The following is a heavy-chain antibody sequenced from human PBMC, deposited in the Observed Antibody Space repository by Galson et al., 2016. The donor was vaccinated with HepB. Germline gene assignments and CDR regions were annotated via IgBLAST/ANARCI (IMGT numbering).Heavy chain of an antibody. CDR1: GFIFSTHG. J-gene: IGHJ6*02. CDR3: ARDLDDTSGYDADYYYYGMDV. D-gene: IGHD3-22*01. Sequence: SLRLSCAASGFIFSTHGMHWVRQAPGKGLEWVAVIFPDGIKKYYGQSVKGRFTISRDNSKDTVYLEMHSLRAEDTAVFYCARDLDDTSGYDADYYYYGMDVWGQGTTVTVSS. V-gene: IGHV3-33*01. CDR2: IFPDGIKK.